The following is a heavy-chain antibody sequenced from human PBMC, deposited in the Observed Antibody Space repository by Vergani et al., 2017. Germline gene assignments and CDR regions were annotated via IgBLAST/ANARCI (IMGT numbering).Heavy chain of an antibody. V-gene: IGHV6-1*01. CDR2: TYYRSKWYN. CDR1: GDSVSSNSAA. CDR3: AREDISLTVEGANYMDI. J-gene: IGHJ6*03. D-gene: IGHD3-22*01. Sequence: QVQLQQSGPGLVKPSQTLLLTCAISGDSVSSNSAAWNWIRPSPSRGLEWLGRTYYRSKWYNDYAVSVKSRITINPDTSKNLFSLQLQSVTPEDTAVYYCAREDISLTVEGANYMDIWGKGTTVTVSS.